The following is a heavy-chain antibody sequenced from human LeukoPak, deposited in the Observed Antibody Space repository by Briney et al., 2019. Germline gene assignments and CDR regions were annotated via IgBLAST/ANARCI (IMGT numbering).Heavy chain of an antibody. J-gene: IGHJ5*02. V-gene: IGHV3-21*01. CDR2: ISSSSSYI. D-gene: IGHD3-16*01. Sequence: PGGSLRLSCAASGFTFSSYSMNWVRQAPGKGLEWVSSISSSSSYIYYADSVKGRFTISRDNAKNSLYLQMNSLRAEDTAVYYCARDDYDYVWGSSNLDWFDPWGQGTLVTVSS. CDR1: GFTFSSYS. CDR3: ARDDYDYVWGSSNLDWFDP.